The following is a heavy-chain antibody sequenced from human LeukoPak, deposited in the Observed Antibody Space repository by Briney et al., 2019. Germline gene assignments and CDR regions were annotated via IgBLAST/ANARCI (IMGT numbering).Heavy chain of an antibody. Sequence: ASVKVSCEASGYTFTSYDINWVRQATGQGLEWMGWMNPNSGNTGYAQKFQGRVTMTRNTSISTAYMELSSLRSEDTAVYYCARGIKGYIATRDAFDIWGQGTMVTVSS. D-gene: IGHD5-24*01. J-gene: IGHJ3*02. V-gene: IGHV1-8*01. CDR2: MNPNSGNT. CDR1: GYTFTSYD. CDR3: ARGIKGYIATRDAFDI.